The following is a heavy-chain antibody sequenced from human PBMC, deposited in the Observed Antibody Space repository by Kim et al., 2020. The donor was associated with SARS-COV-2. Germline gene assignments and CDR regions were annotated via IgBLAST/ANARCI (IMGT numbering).Heavy chain of an antibody. CDR3: TAGGAA. CDR2: KTDGAAT. V-gene: IGHV3-15*01. J-gene: IGHJ5*02. Sequence: KTDGAATDYAEPVRARFTISRDESKNTLYLQMNSMKTGDAGVYYCTAGGAAWGQGTLVTVSS.